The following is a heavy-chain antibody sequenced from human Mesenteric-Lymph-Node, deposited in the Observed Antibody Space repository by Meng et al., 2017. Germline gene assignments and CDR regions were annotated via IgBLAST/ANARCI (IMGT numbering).Heavy chain of an antibody. D-gene: IGHD1-26*01. J-gene: IGHJ1*01. Sequence: QFQVQDSGPGLVKSSETLSLTCTVSGDSISSNSYYWGWIRQPPGKGLEWIASIDYSGITFQNPSLKSRLTTSVDTSKNQFSLQLRFVTAADTAVYYCARHRGNYYQSFLHWGQGTLVTVSS. CDR3: ARHRGNYYQSFLH. V-gene: IGHV4-39*01. CDR1: GDSISSNSYY. CDR2: IDYSGIT.